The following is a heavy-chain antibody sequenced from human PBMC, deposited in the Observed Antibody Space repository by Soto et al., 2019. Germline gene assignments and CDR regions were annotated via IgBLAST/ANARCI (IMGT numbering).Heavy chain of an antibody. Sequence: PGESLKISCKGSGYSFTSYWISWVRQMPGKGLEWMGRIDPSDSYTNYSPSFQGHVTISADKSISTAYLQWSSLKASDTAMYYCARLDLGHMVRVYGMDVWGQGTTVTVSS. J-gene: IGHJ6*02. CDR2: IDPSDSYT. CDR1: GYSFTSYW. D-gene: IGHD3-10*01. CDR3: ARLDLGHMVRVYGMDV. V-gene: IGHV5-10-1*01.